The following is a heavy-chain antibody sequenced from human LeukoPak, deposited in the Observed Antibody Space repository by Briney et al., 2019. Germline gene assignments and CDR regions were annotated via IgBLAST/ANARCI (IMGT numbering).Heavy chain of an antibody. V-gene: IGHV3-23*01. CDR2: ISGSGGST. CDR3: AKDIVVVVASRGDY. Sequence: GGSLRLSCAASGFTFSSYAMSWVRQAPGKGLEWVSAISGSGGSTYYADSAKGRFTISRDNSKNTLYLQMNSLRAEDTAVYYCAKDIVVVVASRGDYWGQRTLVTVSS. D-gene: IGHD2-15*01. J-gene: IGHJ4*02. CDR1: GFTFSSYA.